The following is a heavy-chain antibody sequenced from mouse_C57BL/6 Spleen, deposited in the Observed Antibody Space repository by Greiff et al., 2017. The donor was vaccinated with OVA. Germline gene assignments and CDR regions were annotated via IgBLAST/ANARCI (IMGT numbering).Heavy chain of an antibody. V-gene: IGHV1-42*01. CDR2: INPSTGGT. CDR3: AIYDYDSWFAY. D-gene: IGHD2-4*01. Sequence: EVKLQESGPELVKPGASVKISCKASGYSFTGYYMNWVKQSPEKSLEWIGEINPSTGGTTYNQKFKAKATLTVDKSSSTAYMQLKSLTSEDSAVYYCAIYDYDSWFAYWGQGTLVTVSA. CDR1: GYSFTGYY. J-gene: IGHJ3*01.